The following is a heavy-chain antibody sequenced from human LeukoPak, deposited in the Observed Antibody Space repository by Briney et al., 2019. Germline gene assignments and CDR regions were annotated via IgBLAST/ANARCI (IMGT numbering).Heavy chain of an antibody. CDR1: GGSISSSNW. Sequence: PSETLSLTCAVSGGSISSSNWWSWVRQPPGKGLEWIGEIYHSGSTNYNPSLKSRVTISVDKSKNQFFLKLSSVTAADTAVYYCARDTVDCSGGSCYRDWGQGTLVTVSS. CDR3: ARDTVDCSGGSCYRD. J-gene: IGHJ4*02. CDR2: IYHSGST. D-gene: IGHD2-15*01. V-gene: IGHV4-4*02.